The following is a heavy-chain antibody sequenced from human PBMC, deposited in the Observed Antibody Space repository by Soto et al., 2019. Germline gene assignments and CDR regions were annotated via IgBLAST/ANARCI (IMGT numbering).Heavy chain of an antibody. V-gene: IGHV1-8*01. Sequence: QVQLVQSGAEVKNPGASVKVSCKASGYPFTSYDINWVRQAAGQGLEWMGWMNPNNGNTAYAQKFQGRVTMTRDTSISTAYMELTSLRSEDTAVYYCAREFSDYAGYWGQGTLVTVSS. CDR2: MNPNNGNT. J-gene: IGHJ4*02. CDR3: AREFSDYAGY. D-gene: IGHD4-17*01. CDR1: GYPFTSYD.